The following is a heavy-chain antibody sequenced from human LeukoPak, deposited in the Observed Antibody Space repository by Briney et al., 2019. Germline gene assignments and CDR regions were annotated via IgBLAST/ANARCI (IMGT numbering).Heavy chain of an antibody. Sequence: SQTLSLTCTVSGGSISSGDYYWSWIRQPPGKGLEWIGEINHSGSTNYNPSLKSRVTISVDTSKNQFSLKLSSVTAADTAVYYCARGFVVVVAARGTRHAFDIWGQGTMVTVSS. CDR1: GGSISSGDYY. V-gene: IGHV4-30-4*08. D-gene: IGHD2-15*01. CDR3: ARGFVVVVAARGTRHAFDI. J-gene: IGHJ3*02. CDR2: INHSGST.